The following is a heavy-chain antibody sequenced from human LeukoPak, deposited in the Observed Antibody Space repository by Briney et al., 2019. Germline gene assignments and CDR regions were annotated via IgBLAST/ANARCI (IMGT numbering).Heavy chain of an antibody. D-gene: IGHD3-22*01. CDR1: GFTFSSYA. J-gene: IGHJ4*02. CDR3: ARARGYYDSSGYIY. V-gene: IGHV3-30*04. Sequence: GGSLRLSCAASGFTFSSYAMHWVRQAPGKGLGWVAVISYDGSNKYYADSVKGRFTISRDNSKNTLYLQMNSLRAEDTAVYYCARARGYYDSSGYIYWGQGTLVTVSS. CDR2: ISYDGSNK.